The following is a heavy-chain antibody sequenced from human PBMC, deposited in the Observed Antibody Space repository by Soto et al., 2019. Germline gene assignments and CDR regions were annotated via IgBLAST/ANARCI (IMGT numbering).Heavy chain of an antibody. D-gene: IGHD7-27*01. J-gene: IGHJ3*02. CDR2: INPDSGVT. CDR1: GYIFSAYY. V-gene: IGHV1-2*04. Sequence: QVQLVQSGAEMKNPGASVKVSCKASGYIFSAYYMHWVLQVPGQGLEWMGWINPDSGVTNYAQKFQGWVTMTRDTSIRTVYMDLSRLKSDGTAVYYCARGETGVDDAFDIWGQGTMVTVSS. CDR3: ARGETGVDDAFDI.